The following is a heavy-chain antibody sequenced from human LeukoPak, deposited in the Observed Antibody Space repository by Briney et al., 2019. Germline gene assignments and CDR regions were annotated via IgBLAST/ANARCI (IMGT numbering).Heavy chain of an antibody. CDR2: ISASDGRT. CDR3: AKSHSEAQRGYFDY. D-gene: IGHD5-24*01. CDR1: GFIFSSYH. J-gene: IGHJ4*02. V-gene: IGHV3-23*01. Sequence: GGSLRLSCAASGFIFSSYHMVWVRQAPGKGLEVVSSISASDGRTYYADSVKGRFTISKDNSRDTLYVQMHSLRAEDAAVYYCAKSHSEAQRGYFDYWGQGTLVTVSS.